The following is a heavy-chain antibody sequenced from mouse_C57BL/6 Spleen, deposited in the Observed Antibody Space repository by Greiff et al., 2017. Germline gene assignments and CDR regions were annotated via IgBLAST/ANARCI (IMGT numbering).Heavy chain of an antibody. V-gene: IGHV1-42*01. J-gene: IGHJ3*01. Sequence: EVQLQQSGPELVKPGASVKISCKASGYSFTGYYMNWVKQSPEKSLEWIGEINPSTGGTTYNQKFKAKATLTVDKSSSTAYMQLKSLTSEDSAVYYCGNYGFAYGGQGTLVTVSA. CDR1: GYSFTGYY. CDR3: GNYGFAY. CDR2: INPSTGGT. D-gene: IGHD1-1*01.